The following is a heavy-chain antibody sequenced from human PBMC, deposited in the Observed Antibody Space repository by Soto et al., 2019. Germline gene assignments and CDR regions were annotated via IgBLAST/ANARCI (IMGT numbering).Heavy chain of an antibody. CDR1: GGAFSSYA. D-gene: IGHD6-19*01. Sequence: SVKVSCKASGGAFSSYAISWVRQAPGQGLEWMGGIIPMFGKANYAQKFQGRVTITADESTSTAYMELSSLRSEDTAVYYCARGVKAGTHIYYYGMDVWGQGTTVTISS. J-gene: IGHJ6*02. CDR2: IIPMFGKA. CDR3: ARGVKAGTHIYYYGMDV. V-gene: IGHV1-69*13.